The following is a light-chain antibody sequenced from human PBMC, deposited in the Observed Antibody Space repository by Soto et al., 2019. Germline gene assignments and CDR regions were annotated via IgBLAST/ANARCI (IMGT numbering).Light chain of an antibody. CDR2: AAS. CDR1: RDITDY. Sequence: IQMTQSPSSLSASVGDIVTITCLASRDITDYLAWYQQKPGQVPKLLIYAASTLQSGVPSRFTASGSGTDFTLTITGLQPEDFATYYCQNYNSAPWTFGQGTKVDIK. V-gene: IGKV1-27*01. J-gene: IGKJ1*01. CDR3: QNYNSAPWT.